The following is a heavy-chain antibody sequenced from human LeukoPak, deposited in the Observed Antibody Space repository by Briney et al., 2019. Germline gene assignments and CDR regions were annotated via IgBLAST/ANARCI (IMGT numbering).Heavy chain of an antibody. Sequence: GGSLRLSCAASGFPISSYAMNWVRQAPGKGLDLVSGSSASGGSTYYADSVTGRFTISRDNSKNSLYLQMNSLRAEDTAVYYCAKGPWSIKRLGELSSILPIDYWGQGTLVTVSS. CDR3: AKGPWSIKRLGELSSILPIDY. CDR2: SSASGGST. V-gene: IGHV3-23*01. CDR1: GFPISSYA. D-gene: IGHD3-16*02. J-gene: IGHJ4*02.